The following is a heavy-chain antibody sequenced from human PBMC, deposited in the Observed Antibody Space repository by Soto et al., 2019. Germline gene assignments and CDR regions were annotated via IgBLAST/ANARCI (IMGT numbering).Heavy chain of an antibody. J-gene: IGHJ4*01. CDR2: IKSQTDGGSG. CDR1: GFAFSNAW. V-gene: IGHV3-15*07. Sequence: LRLSCAASGFAFSNAWINSVRQPPGRGLEWVGRIKSQTDGGSGDYAAPVKGRFVVSRDDSKHIVYLQMNILKTEYTAVYYCTTDSRPIMQEVRFDFWGNGPLVTVSS. D-gene: IGHD3-16*01. CDR3: TTDSRPIMQEVRFDF.